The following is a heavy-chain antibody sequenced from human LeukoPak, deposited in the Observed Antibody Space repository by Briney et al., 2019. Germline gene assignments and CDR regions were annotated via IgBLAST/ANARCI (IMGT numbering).Heavy chain of an antibody. J-gene: IGHJ4*02. CDR1: GFTFSSYA. CDR2: ISGSGGST. V-gene: IGHV3-23*01. CDR3: AKDSTVTNVYYFDY. D-gene: IGHD4-17*01. Sequence: GGSLRLSCAASGFTFSSYAMHWVRQAPGKGLEWVPAISGSGGSTYYADSVKGRFTISRDNSKNTLYLQMYSLRAEDTAVYYCAKDSTVTNVYYFDYWGQGTLVTVSS.